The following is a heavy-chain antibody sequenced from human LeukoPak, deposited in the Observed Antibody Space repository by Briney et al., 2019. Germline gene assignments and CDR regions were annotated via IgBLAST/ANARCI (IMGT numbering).Heavy chain of an antibody. V-gene: IGHV3-7*01. CDR3: ARELNYYYDSSAANY. CDR2: IKQDGSEK. CDR1: GFTFSSYW. D-gene: IGHD3-22*01. Sequence: GGSLRLSCAASGFTFSSYWMSWVRQAPGKGLEWVANIKQDGSEKYYVDSVKGRFTISRDNAKNSLYLQMNSLRAEDTTVYYCARELNYYYDSSAANYWGQGTLVTVTS. J-gene: IGHJ4*02.